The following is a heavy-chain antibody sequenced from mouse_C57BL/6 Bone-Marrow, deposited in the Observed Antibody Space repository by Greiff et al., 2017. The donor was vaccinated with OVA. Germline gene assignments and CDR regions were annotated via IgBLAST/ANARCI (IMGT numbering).Heavy chain of an antibody. CDR3: ARNLYSNYEFAY. CDR2: IWSGGST. Sequence: VKLVESGPGLVQPSQSLSITCTVSGFSLTSYGVHWVRQSPGKGLEWLGVIWSGGSTDYNAAFISRLSISKDNSKSQVFFKMNSLQADDTAIYYCARNLYSNYEFAYWGQGTLVTVSA. CDR1: GFSLTSYG. D-gene: IGHD2-5*01. J-gene: IGHJ3*01. V-gene: IGHV2-2*01.